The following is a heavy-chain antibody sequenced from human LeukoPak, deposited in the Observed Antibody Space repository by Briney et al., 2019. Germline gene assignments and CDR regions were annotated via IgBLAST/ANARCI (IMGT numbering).Heavy chain of an antibody. Sequence: KTSETLSLTCAVYGGSFSGYYWSWIRQPPGKGLEWIGEINHSGSTNYNPSLKSRVTISVDTSKNQFSLKLSSVTAADTAVYYCARRGQRWLQFGPKNWFDPWGQGTLVTVSS. D-gene: IGHD5-24*01. J-gene: IGHJ5*02. CDR2: INHSGST. CDR1: GGSFSGYY. V-gene: IGHV4-34*01. CDR3: ARRGQRWLQFGPKNWFDP.